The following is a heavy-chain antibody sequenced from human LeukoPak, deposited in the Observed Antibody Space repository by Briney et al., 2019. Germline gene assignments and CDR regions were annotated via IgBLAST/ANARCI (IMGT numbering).Heavy chain of an antibody. D-gene: IGHD6-13*01. CDR3: ASDRKRKYSSSWLFFDY. J-gene: IGHJ4*02. CDR2: IYSGGST. CDR1: GFTVSSNY. Sequence: SGGSLRLSCAASGFTVSSNYMSWVRQAPGKGLEWVSVIYSGGSTYYADSVKGRFTISRDNSKNTLYLQMNSLRAEDTAVYYCASDRKRKYSSSWLFFDYWGQGTLVTVSS. V-gene: IGHV3-66*01.